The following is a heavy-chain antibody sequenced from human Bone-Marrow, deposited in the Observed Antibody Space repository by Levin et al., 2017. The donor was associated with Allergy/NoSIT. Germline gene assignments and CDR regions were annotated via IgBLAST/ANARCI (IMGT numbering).Heavy chain of an antibody. CDR2: IYHSGST. CDR3: ARDSRIGGGAFDI. CDR1: GGSISSGGYS. V-gene: IGHV4-30-2*01. D-gene: IGHD2-21*01. J-gene: IGHJ3*02. Sequence: SETLSLTCAVSGGSISSGGYSWSWIRQPPGKGLEWIGYIYHSGSTYYNPSLKSRVTISVDRSKNQFSLKLSSVTAADTAVYYCARDSRIGGGAFDIWGQGTMVTVSS.